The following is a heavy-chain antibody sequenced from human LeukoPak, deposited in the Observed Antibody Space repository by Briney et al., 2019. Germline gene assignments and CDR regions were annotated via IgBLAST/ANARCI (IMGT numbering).Heavy chain of an antibody. CDR2: INHSGST. J-gene: IGHJ1*01. CDR1: GGSFSGYY. Sequence: SETLPLTCAVYGGSFSGYYWSWIRQPPGKGLEWIGEINHSGSTNYNPSLKSRVTISVDTSKNQSSLKLSSVTAADTAVYYCARPYCSGGSCYSGLQHWGQGTLVTVSS. CDR3: ARPYCSGGSCYSGLQH. V-gene: IGHV4-34*01. D-gene: IGHD2-15*01.